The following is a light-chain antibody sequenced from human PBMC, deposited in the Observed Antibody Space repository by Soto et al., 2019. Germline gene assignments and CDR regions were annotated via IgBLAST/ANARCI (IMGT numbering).Light chain of an antibody. Sequence: QSVLTQPASVSGSPGQSITISCTGTSSDIGSYNYVSWYQQHPGKAPKLVIFDVTSRPSGVSNRFSGSKSGNTASLTISGVQAEDEAYFYCSSYTSLNKVLFGGGTKLT. CDR3: SSYTSLNKVL. V-gene: IGLV2-14*03. J-gene: IGLJ2*01. CDR1: SSDIGSYNY. CDR2: DVT.